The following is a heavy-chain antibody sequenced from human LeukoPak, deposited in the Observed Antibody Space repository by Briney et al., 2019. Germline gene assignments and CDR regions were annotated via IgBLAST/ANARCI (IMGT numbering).Heavy chain of an antibody. D-gene: IGHD2-2*01. CDR3: TPDIVVVPAATMDVVDY. V-gene: IGHV3-15*01. CDR2: IKSKTDGGTT. Sequence: GGSLRLSCAASGFTFSNAGMSWVRQAPGKGLEWVGRIKSKTDGGTTDYAAPVKGRFTISRDDSKNTLYLQMNSLKTEDTAVYYCTPDIVVVPAATMDVVDYWGQGTLVTVSS. J-gene: IGHJ4*02. CDR1: GFTFSNAG.